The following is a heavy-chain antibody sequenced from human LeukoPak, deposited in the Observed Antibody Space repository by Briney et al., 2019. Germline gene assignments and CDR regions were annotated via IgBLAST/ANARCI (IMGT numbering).Heavy chain of an antibody. CDR3: ARDRIVAPYYYYGMDV. Sequence: PETLSLTCTVSGGSISSYYWSWIRQPPGKGLEWIGYIYYSGSTNYNPSLKSRVTISVDTSKNQFSLKLSSATAADTAVYYCARDRIVAPYYYYGMDVWGQGTTVTVSS. J-gene: IGHJ6*02. CDR1: GGSISSYY. D-gene: IGHD5-12*01. V-gene: IGHV4-59*01. CDR2: IYYSGST.